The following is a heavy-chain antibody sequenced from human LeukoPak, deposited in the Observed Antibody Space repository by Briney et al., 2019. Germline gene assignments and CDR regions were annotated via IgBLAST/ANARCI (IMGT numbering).Heavy chain of an antibody. CDR1: GASMTSSTSY. CDR2: LSYNGTP. CDR3: ARRTTLVVAAES. D-gene: IGHD2-15*01. Sequence: RPSETLSLTCSVSGASMTSSTSYWTWIRQSPGRGLEWIGSLSYNGTPYYKPSLKSRVTISIDTSKRQFFLKLNSLTAADTATYYCARRTTLVVAAESWGQGTLVSVSS. J-gene: IGHJ5*02. V-gene: IGHV4-39*01.